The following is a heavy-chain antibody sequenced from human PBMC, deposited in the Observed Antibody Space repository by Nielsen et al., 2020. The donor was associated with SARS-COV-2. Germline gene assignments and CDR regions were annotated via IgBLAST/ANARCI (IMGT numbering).Heavy chain of an antibody. D-gene: IGHD3-3*01. J-gene: IGHJ4*02. V-gene: IGHV3-53*05. CDR3: AKASGNDFRRGYYFDF. CDR1: GFTVSSNY. Sequence: GESLKISCAASGFTVSSNYMSWVRQAPGKGLEWVSVIYSGGSTYYADSVKGRFTISRDNSKNTLYLQMNSLRAEDTAVYYCAKASGNDFRRGYYFDFWGQGTLVTVSS. CDR2: IYSGGST.